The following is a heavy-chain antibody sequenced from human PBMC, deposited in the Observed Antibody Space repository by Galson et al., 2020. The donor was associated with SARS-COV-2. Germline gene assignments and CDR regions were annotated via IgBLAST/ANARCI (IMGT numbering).Heavy chain of an antibody. CDR1: GFTFTDHY. CDR2: ISCSSGYT. CDR3: ARELADGSCWFVGYNVSDG. Sequence: SCAASGFTFTDHYMRWIRQAPGQGLEWVSYISCSSGYTNYADPVQGRFTISRNNAKNSLYLQMNSLRAEDTAVYYCARELADGSCWFVGYNVSDGGGQGTTVVFSA. D-gene: IGHD6-19*01. J-gene: IGHJ6*01. V-gene: IGHV3-11*06.